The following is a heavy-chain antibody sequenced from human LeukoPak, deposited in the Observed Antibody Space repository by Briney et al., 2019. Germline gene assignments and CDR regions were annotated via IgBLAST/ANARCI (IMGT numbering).Heavy chain of an antibody. CDR1: GYTFTSYG. D-gene: IGHD4-17*01. CDR3: ALGRNDYGDPYYYYDMDV. J-gene: IGHJ6*04. CDR2: ISPYNGNT. V-gene: IGHV1-18*04. Sequence: ASVKVSCKASGYTFTSYGITWVRQAPGQGLEWMGWISPYNGNTNYAQKLQGRVTMTTDTSTSTAYMELRSLRSDDTAVYYCALGRNDYGDPYYYYDMDVRGKGTTVTVSS.